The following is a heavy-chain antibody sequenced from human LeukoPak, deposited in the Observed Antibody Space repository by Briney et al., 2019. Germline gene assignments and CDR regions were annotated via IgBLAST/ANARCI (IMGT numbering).Heavy chain of an antibody. CDR1: GGSVSSGTYY. J-gene: IGHJ4*02. V-gene: IGHV4-61*01. CDR3: AREEIRSSTFVY. D-gene: IGHD1-26*01. Sequence: SETLSLTCTVSGGSVSSGTYYWSWIRQPPGKGLEWIVYIYYSGSTNYNPSLKSRVTISVDTSKNQFSLRLTSVTAAATAVYYCAREEIRSSTFVYWGQGTLVTVSS. CDR2: IYYSGST.